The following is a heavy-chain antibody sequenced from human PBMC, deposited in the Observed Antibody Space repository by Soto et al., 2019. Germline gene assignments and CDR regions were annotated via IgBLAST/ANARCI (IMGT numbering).Heavy chain of an antibody. CDR2: IYYSGST. V-gene: IGHV4-39*01. Sequence: PSETLSLTCTVSGGSISSSSYYWGWIRQPPGKGLEWIGSIYYSGSTYYNPSLKSRVTISVDTSKNQFSLKLSSVTAADTAVYYCARLPYYYGSGSYYNEDYYYGMDVWGQGNTVTVSS. CDR1: GGSISSSSYY. D-gene: IGHD3-10*01. J-gene: IGHJ6*02. CDR3: ARLPYYYGSGSYYNEDYYYGMDV.